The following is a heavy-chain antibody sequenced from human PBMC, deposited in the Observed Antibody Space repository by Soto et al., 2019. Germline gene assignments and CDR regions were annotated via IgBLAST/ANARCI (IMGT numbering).Heavy chain of an antibody. Sequence: GGSLRLSCAASGFTFSSYAMSWVRQAPGKGLEWVSAISGSGGSTYYADSVKGRFTISRDNSKNTLYLQMNSLRAEDTAVYYCAKDPSPGLGYFDWLFSGFDYWGQGTLVTVSS. J-gene: IGHJ4*02. D-gene: IGHD3-9*01. CDR1: GFTFSSYA. V-gene: IGHV3-23*01. CDR3: AKDPSPGLGYFDWLFSGFDY. CDR2: ISGSGGST.